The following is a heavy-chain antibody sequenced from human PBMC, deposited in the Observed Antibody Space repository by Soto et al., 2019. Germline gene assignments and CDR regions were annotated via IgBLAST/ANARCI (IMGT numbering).Heavy chain of an antibody. CDR2: IWHDGSNK. CDR1: GFTFSSYA. V-gene: IGHV3-33*01. D-gene: IGHD3-10*01. Sequence: GGSLRLSCAASGFTFSSYAMHWVRQAPGKGLEWVAVIWHDGSNKYYADSVKGRFTISRDTSESTLYLQMNSLRAEDTAVYYCARVGVSTSNYYPFDYWGQGTLVTVSS. CDR3: ARVGVSTSNYYPFDY. J-gene: IGHJ4*02.